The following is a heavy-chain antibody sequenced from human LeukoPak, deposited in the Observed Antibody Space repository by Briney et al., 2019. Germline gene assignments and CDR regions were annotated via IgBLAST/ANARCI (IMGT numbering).Heavy chain of an antibody. J-gene: IGHJ4*02. CDR2: ISAYNGNT. D-gene: IGHD3-3*01. CDR1: VYTFTSYG. Sequence: ASVKVSCKASVYTFTSYGISWVRQAPGQGLEWMGWISAYNGNTNYAQKLQGRVTMTTDTSTSTAYMELRSLRSDDTAVYYCARVNDFWSGYPLGYWGQGTLVTVS. CDR3: ARVNDFWSGYPLGY. V-gene: IGHV1-18*01.